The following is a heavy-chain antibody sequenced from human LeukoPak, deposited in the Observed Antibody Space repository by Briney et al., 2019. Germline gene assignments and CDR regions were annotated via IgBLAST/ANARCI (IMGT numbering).Heavy chain of an antibody. J-gene: IGHJ4*02. Sequence: SETLSLTCTVSGGSISSYYWSWIRQPPGKGLEWIGEINHSGSTNYNPSLKSRVTISVDTSKNQFSLKLSSVTAADTAVYYCAREFPGQWLVYFDYWGQGTLVTVSS. CDR1: GGSISSYY. CDR3: AREFPGQWLVYFDY. V-gene: IGHV4-34*01. CDR2: INHSGST. D-gene: IGHD6-19*01.